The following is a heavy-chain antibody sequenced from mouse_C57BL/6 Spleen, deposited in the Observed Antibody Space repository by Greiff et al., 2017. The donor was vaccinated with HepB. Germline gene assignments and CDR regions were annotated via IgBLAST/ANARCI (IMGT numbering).Heavy chain of an antibody. D-gene: IGHD1-1*01. CDR2: IRNKANNHAT. Sequence: EVKLVESGGGLVQPGGSMKLSCAASGFTFSDAWMDWVRQSPEKGLEWVAEIRNKANNHATYYAESVKGRFTISRDDSKSSVYLQRNSLRAEDTGIYYCTRNHYYGSSPAWFAYWGQGTLVTVSA. J-gene: IGHJ3*01. CDR1: GFTFSDAW. CDR3: TRNHYYGSSPAWFAY. V-gene: IGHV6-6*01.